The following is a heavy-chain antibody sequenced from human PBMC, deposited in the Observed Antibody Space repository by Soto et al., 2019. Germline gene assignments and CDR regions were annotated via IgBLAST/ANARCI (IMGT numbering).Heavy chain of an antibody. CDR3: ARSLSGYITHFDY. V-gene: IGHV1-18*01. J-gene: IGHJ4*02. CDR2: ISAYNGHT. D-gene: IGHD3-22*01. CDR1: GYTFTSYG. Sequence: GASVKVCCKAPGYTFTSYGISWVRQAPGKGFKWMGWISAYNGHTNYAQKLQGRVTMTTDTSTSTAYMELRSLRSDDTAVYYCARSLSGYITHFDYWGQGTLVTVSS.